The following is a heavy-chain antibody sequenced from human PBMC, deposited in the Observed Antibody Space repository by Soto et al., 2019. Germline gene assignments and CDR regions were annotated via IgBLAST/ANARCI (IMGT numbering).Heavy chain of an antibody. CDR1: GFTFSTYA. Sequence: GGSLRLSCADSGFTFSTYALGCVRQAPGKGLEGVSAINERGRNTYYADSGKGRFTISIDNSKNTLYLQMNSLRAEDTALYYCAKDKSGTTAFDVWRQGTMV. D-gene: IGHD1-1*01. CDR3: AKDKSGTTAFDV. CDR2: INERGRNT. J-gene: IGHJ3*01. V-gene: IGHV3-23*01.